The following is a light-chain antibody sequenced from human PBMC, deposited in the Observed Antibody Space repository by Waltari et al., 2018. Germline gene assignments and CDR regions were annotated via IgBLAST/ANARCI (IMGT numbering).Light chain of an antibody. CDR1: QTVSSY. CDR3: QQSYRSPLT. Sequence: DIQMTQSPSSLSASVGDRVTITCRASQTVSSYLNWYQQKPGKAPKILIYSTSSLQSGVPSRFSGSGAGTDFTLTISSLRPEDFATYYCQQSYRSPLTFGQGTKVEIK. CDR2: STS. J-gene: IGKJ1*01. V-gene: IGKV1-39*01.